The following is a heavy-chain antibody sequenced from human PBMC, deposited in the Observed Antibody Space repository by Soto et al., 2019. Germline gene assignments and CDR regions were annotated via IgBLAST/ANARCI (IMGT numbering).Heavy chain of an antibody. D-gene: IGHD2-2*01. Sequence: PGGSLRLSYAASGFTFSSYGMHWVRQAPGKGLEWVAVIWYDGSNKYYADSVKGRFTISRDNSKNTLYLQMNSLRAEDTAVYYCAREDIVVVPAAHSNAFDIWGQGTMVTVSS. J-gene: IGHJ3*02. V-gene: IGHV3-33*01. CDR3: AREDIVVVPAAHSNAFDI. CDR2: IWYDGSNK. CDR1: GFTFSSYG.